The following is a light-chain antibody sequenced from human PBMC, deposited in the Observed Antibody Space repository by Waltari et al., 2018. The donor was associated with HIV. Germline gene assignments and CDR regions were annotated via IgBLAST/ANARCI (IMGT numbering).Light chain of an antibody. J-gene: IGKJ4*01. CDR1: QSVSSN. CDR3: QQYNNWPLT. Sequence: ERVMTQSPATLSVSPGERATLSCRASQSVSSNLAWYQKTPGQAPRLLIYGASTRATGIPARFSGSGSGTDFTLTIGSLQSEDFAVYYCQQYNNWPLTFGGGTTVEIK. CDR2: GAS. V-gene: IGKV3-15*01.